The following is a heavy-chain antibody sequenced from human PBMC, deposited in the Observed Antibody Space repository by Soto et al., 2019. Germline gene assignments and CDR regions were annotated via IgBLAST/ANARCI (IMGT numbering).Heavy chain of an antibody. V-gene: IGHV4-4*07. D-gene: IGHD3-10*01. J-gene: IGHJ4*02. CDR1: GGSISQYY. CDR3: ARGPGGFGDFSLDY. CDR2: IYSGGST. Sequence: QVQLQESGPGLVKPSETLSLSCGVSGGSISQYYWSWIRQPAGKGLEWIGRIYSGGSTNYNPSLESRVTRAVDTSKNKFSRKRSSVTAADTAVYYCARGPGGFGDFSLDYWGQGTLVTVSS.